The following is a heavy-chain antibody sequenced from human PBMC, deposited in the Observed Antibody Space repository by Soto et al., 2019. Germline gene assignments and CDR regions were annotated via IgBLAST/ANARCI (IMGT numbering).Heavy chain of an antibody. CDR3: ARPGLVVVITSDWYCDL. CDR1: GFTFSSYW. J-gene: IGHJ2*01. D-gene: IGHD3-22*01. Sequence: EVQLVESGGGLVQPGGSLRLSCAASGFTFSSYWMSWVRQAPGKGLEWVANIKQDGSEKYYVDSVKGRFTINRDNAKNSLYLQMNSLRAADTAVYYCARPGLVVVITSDWYCDLWGRGTLVTVSS. V-gene: IGHV3-7*01. CDR2: IKQDGSEK.